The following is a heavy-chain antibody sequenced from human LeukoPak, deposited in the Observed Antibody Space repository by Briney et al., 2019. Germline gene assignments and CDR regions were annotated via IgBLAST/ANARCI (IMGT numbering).Heavy chain of an antibody. CDR3: ARDKGEYYDSSGYLDY. CDR2: IYYSGNT. V-gene: IGHV4-59*01. D-gene: IGHD3-22*01. CDR1: GGSISSYY. J-gene: IGHJ4*02. Sequence: SETLSLTCTVSGGSISSYYWSWVRQPPGKGLEWIGYIYYSGNTNYNPSLKSRVTISVDTSKNQFSLELSSVTGADTAMYYCARDKGEYYDSSGYLDYWGQGTLVTVSS.